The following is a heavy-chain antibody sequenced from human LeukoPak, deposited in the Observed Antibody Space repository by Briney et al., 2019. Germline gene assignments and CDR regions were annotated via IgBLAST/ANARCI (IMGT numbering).Heavy chain of an antibody. CDR1: GFTFSNYE. J-gene: IGHJ6*02. D-gene: IGHD2-2*02. V-gene: IGHV3-20*04. CDR2: INWNGGST. Sequence: GGSLRLSCAASGFTFSNYEMSWVRQAPGKGLEWVSGINWNGGSTGYADSVKGRFTISRDNAKNSLYLQMNSLRAEDTALYYCNGYCSSASCYSDMDVWGQGTTVTVSS. CDR3: NGYCSSASCYSDMDV.